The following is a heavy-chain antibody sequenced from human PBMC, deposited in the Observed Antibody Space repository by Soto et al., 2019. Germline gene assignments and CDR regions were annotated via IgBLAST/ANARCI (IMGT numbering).Heavy chain of an antibody. Sequence: PGGSLRLSCAASGFTFSSSWMHWVRQAPGKGLVWVSRINSDGSSTSYADSVKGRFTISRDNAKNTLHLQMNSLRAEETAVYYCVRPMSVSHGMVVWGQGTTVTVSS. CDR3: VRPMSVSHGMVV. CDR1: GFTFSSSW. D-gene: IGHD3-16*02. V-gene: IGHV3-74*01. J-gene: IGHJ6*02. CDR2: INSDGSST.